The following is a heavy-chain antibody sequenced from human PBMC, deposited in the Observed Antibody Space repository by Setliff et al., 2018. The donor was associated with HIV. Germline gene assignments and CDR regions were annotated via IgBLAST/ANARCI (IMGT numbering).Heavy chain of an antibody. CDR3: VRWYYCVSGACYRADY. J-gene: IGHJ4*02. V-gene: IGHV4-34*01. CDR1: GTSFSDHY. Sequence: SETLSLTCSVYGTSFSDHYWSWVRQTPGKGLEWIGEMNQGGTTNYNPSLKSRATMSIDTSERQFSLKLTSVTAADTAVYYCVRWYYCVSGACYRADYWGQGTMVTVSS. CDR2: MNQGGTT. D-gene: IGHD2-21*02.